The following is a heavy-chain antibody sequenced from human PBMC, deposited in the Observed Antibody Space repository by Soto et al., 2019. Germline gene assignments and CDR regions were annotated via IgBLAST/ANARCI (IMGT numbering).Heavy chain of an antibody. CDR1: GFTFSSYS. Sequence: GGSLRLSCAASGFTFSSYSMNWVRQAPGKGLEWVSSISSSSSYIYYADSVKGRFTISRDNAKNSLYLQMNSLRAEDTAVYYCAREGIAAAAPNWFDPWGQGTLVTVS. CDR2: ISSSSSYI. V-gene: IGHV3-21*01. D-gene: IGHD6-13*01. J-gene: IGHJ5*02. CDR3: AREGIAAAAPNWFDP.